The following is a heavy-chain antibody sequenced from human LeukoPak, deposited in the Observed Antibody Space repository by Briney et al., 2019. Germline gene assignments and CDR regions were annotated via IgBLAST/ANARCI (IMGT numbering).Heavy chain of an antibody. D-gene: IGHD3-22*01. CDR3: TRGSIAYYYMDV. CDR2: IYYSGST. J-gene: IGHJ6*03. V-gene: IGHV4-59*01. Sequence: SETLSLTCTVSGGFISSYYWSWIRQPPGKGLEWIGNIYYSGSTNYNPSLKSRVTISVDTSKNQFSLKLSSVTAADTAVYYCTRGSIAYYYMDVWGKGTTVTISS. CDR1: GGFISSYY.